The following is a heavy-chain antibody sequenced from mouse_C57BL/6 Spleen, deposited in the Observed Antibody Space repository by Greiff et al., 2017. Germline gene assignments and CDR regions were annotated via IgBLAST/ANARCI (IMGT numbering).Heavy chain of an antibody. CDR2: IYPGGGYT. Sequence: QVQLKESGAELVRPGTSVKMSCKASGYTFTNYWIGWAKQRPGHGLEWIGDIYPGGGYTNYNEKFKGKATLTADKSSSTAYMQFSSLTSEDSAIYYCARAFTTVVALWYFDYWGHGTTLTVSS. J-gene: IGHJ2*01. V-gene: IGHV1-63*01. CDR1: GYTFTNYW. D-gene: IGHD1-1*01. CDR3: ARAFTTVVALWYFDY.